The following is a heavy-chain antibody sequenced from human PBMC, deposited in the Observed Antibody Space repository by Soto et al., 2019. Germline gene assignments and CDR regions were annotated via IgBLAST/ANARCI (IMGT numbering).Heavy chain of an antibody. Sequence: GGSLRLSCAASGFTFSSYAMSWVRQAPGKGLEWVSAISGSGGSTYYADSVKGRCTISRDNSKNTLYLQMNSLRAEDTAVYYWAKASDFWIGYYTYWGQGTLVTVAS. V-gene: IGHV3-23*01. J-gene: IGHJ4*02. D-gene: IGHD3-3*01. CDR3: AKASDFWIGYYTY. CDR2: ISGSGGST. CDR1: GFTFSSYA.